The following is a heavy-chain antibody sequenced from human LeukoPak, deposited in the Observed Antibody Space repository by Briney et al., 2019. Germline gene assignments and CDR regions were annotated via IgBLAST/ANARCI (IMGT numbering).Heavy chain of an antibody. CDR1: GYTFTGYY. V-gene: IGHV1-2*02. J-gene: IGHJ4*02. CDR2: INPNSGGT. CDR3: ARALGYYDSSGYGVRYFDY. Sequence: ASVKVSCKASGYTFTGYYMHWVRQAPGQGLEWMGWINPNSGGTNYAQKFQGRVTMTRDTSISTAYMELSSLRSEDTAVYYCARALGYYDSSGYGVRYFDYWGQGTLVTVSS. D-gene: IGHD3-22*01.